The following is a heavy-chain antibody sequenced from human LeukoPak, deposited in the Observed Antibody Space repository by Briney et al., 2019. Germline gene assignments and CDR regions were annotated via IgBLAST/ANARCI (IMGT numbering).Heavy chain of an antibody. V-gene: IGHV4-39*01. CDR3: ARQRKYSSSWYSLYWFDP. Sequence: PSETLSLTCSVSGGSISSSTYYWGWIRQPPGKGLEWIGSIYYTGSTYYNPSLKSRVTMSVDTSKNQFSLKLSSVTAADTAVYYCARQRKYSSSWYSLYWFDPWGQGTLVTVSS. CDR1: GGSISSSTYY. D-gene: IGHD6-13*01. CDR2: IYYTGST. J-gene: IGHJ5*02.